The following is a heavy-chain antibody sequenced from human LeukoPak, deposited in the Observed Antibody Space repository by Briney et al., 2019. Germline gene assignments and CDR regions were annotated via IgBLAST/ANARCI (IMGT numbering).Heavy chain of an antibody. CDR3: AKPFVVVPAAIQPFDY. J-gene: IGHJ4*02. D-gene: IGHD2-2*01. Sequence: GGSLRLSCAASGFTFSSYGMHWVRQAPGKGLEWVAFIRYDGSNKYYADSVKGRFTISRDNSKNTLYLQMNSLRAEDTAVYYCAKPFVVVPAAIQPFDYWGQGTLVTVSS. CDR1: GFTFSSYG. CDR2: IRYDGSNK. V-gene: IGHV3-30*02.